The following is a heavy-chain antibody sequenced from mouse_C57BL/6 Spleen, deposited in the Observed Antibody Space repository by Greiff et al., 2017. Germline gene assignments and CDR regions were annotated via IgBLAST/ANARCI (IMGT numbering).Heavy chain of an antibody. D-gene: IGHD1-2*01. CDR3: ARYGGTGNYDAMGY. CDR1: GYSFTDYN. J-gene: IGHJ4*01. Sequence: EVQLQQSGPELVKPGASVKISCKASGYSFTDYNMNWVKQSNGKSLEWIGVINPNYGTTSYNQKFKGKATLTVDQSSSTAYMQLNSLTSEESAVEDGARYGGTGNYDAMGYWGQGTSVTVAS. V-gene: IGHV1-39*01. CDR2: INPNYGTT.